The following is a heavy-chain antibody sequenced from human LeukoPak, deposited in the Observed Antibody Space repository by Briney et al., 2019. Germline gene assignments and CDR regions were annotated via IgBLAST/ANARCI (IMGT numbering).Heavy chain of an antibody. CDR1: GGSVTSSSYY. Sequence: PSETLSLTCTVSGGSVTSSSYYWGWIRQPPGKGPEWIGSIYYSGSTYYNPSLKSRVTISVDTSKNQFSLKLSSVTAADTAVYYCARPHSSSIYYFDSWGQGTLVTVSS. CDR2: IYYSGST. J-gene: IGHJ4*02. D-gene: IGHD6-13*01. V-gene: IGHV4-39*01. CDR3: ARPHSSSIYYFDS.